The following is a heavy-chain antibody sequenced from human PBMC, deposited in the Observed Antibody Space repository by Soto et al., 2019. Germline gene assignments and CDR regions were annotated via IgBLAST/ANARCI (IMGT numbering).Heavy chain of an antibody. D-gene: IGHD7-27*01. Sequence: SETLSLTCTVSGDSISTDYWSWIRQSPGKGLEWIGFIYYGGSTNYNPSIKSRVTISVDTPKNQFSLKLSSVTAADTAVYYCAKNWNWGSLVHWGQGTLVTVS. CDR2: IYYGGST. J-gene: IGHJ4*02. CDR1: GDSISTDY. V-gene: IGHV4-59*08. CDR3: AKNWNWGSLVH.